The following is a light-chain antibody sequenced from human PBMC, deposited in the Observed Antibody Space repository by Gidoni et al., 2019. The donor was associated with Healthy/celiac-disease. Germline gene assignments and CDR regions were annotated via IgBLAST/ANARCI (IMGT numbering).Light chain of an antibody. CDR1: QSVSSSY. V-gene: IGKV3-20*01. CDR2: GAS. CDR3: QQYGSSSYT. J-gene: IGKJ2*01. Sequence: PGERATLSCRASQSVSSSYLAWYQQKPGQAPRLLIYGASSRATGIPDRFSGSGSGTDFTLTISRLEPEDFAVYYCQQYGSSSYTCGQXTKLEIK.